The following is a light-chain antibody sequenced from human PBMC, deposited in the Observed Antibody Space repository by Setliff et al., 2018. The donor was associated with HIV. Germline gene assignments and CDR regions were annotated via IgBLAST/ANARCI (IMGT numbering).Light chain of an antibody. Sequence: QSVLTQPPSVSATTGQTVTMSGSRSSSNIGNNYVYWYQQLPGMAPKLLIYRNNQRPSSVPARFSGSKSGTSSSLAISGLRSEDEADYYCAAWDDLSSPDVQFGGGTKVTV. J-gene: IGLJ2*01. CDR1: SSNIGNNY. V-gene: IGLV1-47*01. CDR3: AAWDDLSSPDVQ. CDR2: RNN.